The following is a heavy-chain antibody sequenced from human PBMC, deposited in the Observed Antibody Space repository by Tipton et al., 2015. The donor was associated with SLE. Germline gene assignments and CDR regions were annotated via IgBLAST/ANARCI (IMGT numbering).Heavy chain of an antibody. D-gene: IGHD3-3*01. CDR3: ARHGQTIFGVDPSYYYMDV. CDR1: GYTFTSYG. J-gene: IGHJ6*03. Sequence: QSGPEVKKPGASVKVSCKASGYTFTSYGISWVRQAPGQGLEWMGWISAYNGNTNYAQKLQGRVTMTTDTSTSTAYMELRSLRSDDTAVYYCARHGQTIFGVDPSYYYMDVWGKGTTVTVSS. V-gene: IGHV1-18*01. CDR2: ISAYNGNT.